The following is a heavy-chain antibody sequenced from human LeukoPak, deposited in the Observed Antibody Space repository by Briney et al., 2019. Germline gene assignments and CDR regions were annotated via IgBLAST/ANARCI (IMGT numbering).Heavy chain of an antibody. CDR1: GGSISSGDYS. CDR2: IWHSGST. J-gene: IGHJ4*02. D-gene: IGHD5-18*01. CDR3: ARGGRGYNYGSSPFDY. Sequence: SQTLSLTCAVSGGSISSGDYSWNWIRQPPGKGLDWIGYIWHSGSTFYNPSLKSRVTISVDRSKNQFSLKLTSVTAADTAVYYCARGGRGYNYGSSPFDYWGQGTLVTVSS. V-gene: IGHV4-30-2*01.